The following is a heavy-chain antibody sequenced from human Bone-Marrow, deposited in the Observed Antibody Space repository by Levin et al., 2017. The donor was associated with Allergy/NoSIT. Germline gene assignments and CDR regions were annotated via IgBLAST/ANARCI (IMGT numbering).Heavy chain of an antibody. V-gene: IGHV3-30*04. CDR2: LSFDGVNE. CDR1: EFTLSTYA. J-gene: IGHJ6*02. CDR3: ARGSPVGANTYYTGLDV. Sequence: GESLKISCLGSEFTLSTYAMHWVRQAPGKGLYWVATLSFDGVNEYYADSVKGRFTISRDESDNTLYLQMTSLRPEDTAVYYCARGSPVGANTYYTGLDVWGQGTTVTVSS. D-gene: IGHD2-2*01.